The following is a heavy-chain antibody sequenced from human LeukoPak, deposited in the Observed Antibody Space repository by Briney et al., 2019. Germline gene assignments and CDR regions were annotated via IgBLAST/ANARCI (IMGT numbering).Heavy chain of an antibody. V-gene: IGHV1-2*02. D-gene: IGHD6-6*01. CDR2: INLNSGGT. J-gene: IGHJ4*02. CDR3: ARDEAASRLNSFDY. Sequence: ASVKVSCKASGYPFTAYYMHWVRQAPGQGLEWMGYINLNSGGTNYAQEFLDRLTMTRDTSISTAYMELSGLRSDDTAVYYCARDEAASRLNSFDYWGQGTLVTVSS. CDR1: GYPFTAYY.